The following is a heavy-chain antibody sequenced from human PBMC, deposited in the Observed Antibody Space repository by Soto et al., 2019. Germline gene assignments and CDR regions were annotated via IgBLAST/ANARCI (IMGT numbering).Heavy chain of an antibody. V-gene: IGHV1-69*13. CDR1: GGTSNNYA. CDR3: TRDHCSGGSCSRGDDH. D-gene: IGHD2-15*01. CDR2: IIPIFGTA. J-gene: IGHJ4*02. Sequence: GASVKVSCKASGGTSNNYAISWVRQAPGQGLEWMGGIIPIFGTANFAQKFQGRVTFTADESTSTDYMELSSLRSEDTAMYYCTRDHCSGGSCSRGDDHWGQGTLVTVSS.